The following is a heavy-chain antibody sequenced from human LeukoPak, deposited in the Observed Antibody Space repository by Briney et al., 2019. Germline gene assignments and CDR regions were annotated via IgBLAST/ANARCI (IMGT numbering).Heavy chain of an antibody. Sequence: NPSETLSLTCTVSGGSISTNTLYWGWVRQSPGKGLEWIGEINHRGTTYYLPSFKSRVTMSVDTSKNQFSLKLSSVTAADTALYFCASVTYNGHQHLDTWGQGTLVTVSS. J-gene: IGHJ5*02. CDR2: INHRGTT. CDR3: ASVTYNGHQHLDT. V-gene: IGHV4-39*07. D-gene: IGHD3-10*01. CDR1: GGSISTNTLY.